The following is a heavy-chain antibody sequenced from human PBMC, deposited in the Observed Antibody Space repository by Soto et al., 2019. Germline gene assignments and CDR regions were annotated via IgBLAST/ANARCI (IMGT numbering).Heavy chain of an antibody. CDR1: GFTFRNYA. CDR2: ISYDGSNK. J-gene: IGHJ4*02. Sequence: QVQLVESGGGVVQPGRSLRLSCAASGFTFRNYAMHWARQAPGKGLEWVAVISYDGSNKYYADYVKGRFTISRDNSKTTLWLQINSLRSEDTAVYYCVRLAYESSGYHFDYWGQGTLVTVSS. D-gene: IGHD3-22*01. V-gene: IGHV3-30-3*01. CDR3: VRLAYESSGYHFDY.